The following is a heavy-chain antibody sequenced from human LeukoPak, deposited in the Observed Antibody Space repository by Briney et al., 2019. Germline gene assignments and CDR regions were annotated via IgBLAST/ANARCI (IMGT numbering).Heavy chain of an antibody. CDR1: GFTFSSYG. D-gene: IGHD3-22*01. CDR2: ISRDGSNK. Sequence: GGSLRLSCAASGFTFSSYGMHWVRQAPGKGLEWVAVISRDGSNKYYADSVKGRFTISRDNSKNTLYLQMNGLRGEDTAVYYCAKAMYADYDSSDLWGQGTLVTVSS. J-gene: IGHJ4*02. V-gene: IGHV3-30*18. CDR3: AKAMYADYDSSDL.